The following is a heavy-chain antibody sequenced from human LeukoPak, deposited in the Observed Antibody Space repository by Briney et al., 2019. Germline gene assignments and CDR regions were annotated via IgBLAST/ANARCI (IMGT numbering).Heavy chain of an antibody. J-gene: IGHJ4*02. V-gene: IGHV3-74*01. Sequence: PGGSLRLSCAASGFTFSSYWMHWVRQAPGKGLVWVSRINSDGSSTSYADSVKGRFTISRGNAKNTLYLQMNSLRAEDTAVYYCAREDFSNYVPDYWGQGTLVTVSS. CDR2: INSDGSST. CDR3: AREDFSNYVPDY. CDR1: GFTFSSYW. D-gene: IGHD4-11*01.